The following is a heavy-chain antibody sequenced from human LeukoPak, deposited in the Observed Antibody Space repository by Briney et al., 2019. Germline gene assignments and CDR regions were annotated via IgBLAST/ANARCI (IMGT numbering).Heavy chain of an antibody. CDR2: INHSGST. J-gene: IGHJ6*02. CDR1: GGSFSGYY. V-gene: IGHV4-34*01. D-gene: IGHD3-16*02. CDR3: ARADDDYVWGSYRYSGMDV. Sequence: SETMSLTCAVYGGSFSGYYWSWIRQPPGKGLEWIGEINHSGSTNYNPSLKSRVTISVDTSKNQFSLKLSSVTAADTAVYYCARADDDYVWGSYRYSGMDVWGQGTTVTVSS.